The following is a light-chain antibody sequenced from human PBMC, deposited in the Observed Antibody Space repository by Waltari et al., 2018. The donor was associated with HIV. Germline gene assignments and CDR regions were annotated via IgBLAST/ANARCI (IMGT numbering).Light chain of an antibody. CDR2: EGS. V-gene: IGLV2-23*01. CDR1: SSDVGRSNL. J-gene: IGLJ2*01. Sequence: QSALTQPASVPGSRGQSIPISCTGTSSDVGRSNLFSWYQQHPGKAPKLMIYEGSKRPSGVSNRFSGSKSGNTASLTISGLQTEDEADYYCCSYAGNREIFGGGTKLTVL. CDR3: CSYAGNREI.